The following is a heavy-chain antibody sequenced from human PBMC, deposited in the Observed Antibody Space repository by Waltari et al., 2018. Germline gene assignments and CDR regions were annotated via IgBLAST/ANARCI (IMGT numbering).Heavy chain of an antibody. V-gene: IGHV1-8*03. D-gene: IGHD3-10*01. Sequence: QVQLVQSGAEVKKPGASVKVSCKASGYTFTSYAMHWVRQAPGQRLEWMGWMNPNSVNTGYAQKFQGRVTITRNTSISTAYMELSSLRSEDTAVYYCASGDGGDFDYWGQGTLVTVSS. CDR1: GYTFTSYA. CDR3: ASGDGGDFDY. CDR2: MNPNSVNT. J-gene: IGHJ4*02.